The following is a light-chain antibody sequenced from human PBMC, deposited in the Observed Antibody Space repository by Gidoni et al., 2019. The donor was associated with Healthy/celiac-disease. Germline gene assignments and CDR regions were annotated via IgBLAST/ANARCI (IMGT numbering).Light chain of an antibody. J-gene: IGLJ2*01. CDR1: SSNIGNNY. CDR3: GTWDSSLSVVV. Sequence: QSVLTQPPSVSAAPGQKVTISCSGSSSNIGNNYVSWYQQLPGTAPKLLICDNNMRPSGIPDRFSGSKSGTSATLGITGLQTGDEADYYCGTWDSSLSVVVFGGGTKLTVL. CDR2: DNN. V-gene: IGLV1-51*01.